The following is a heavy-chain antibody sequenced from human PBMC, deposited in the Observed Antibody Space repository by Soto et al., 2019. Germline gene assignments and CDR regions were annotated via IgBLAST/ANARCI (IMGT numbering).Heavy chain of an antibody. J-gene: IGHJ4*01. CDR3: ATKTVAVAGLD. V-gene: IGHV4-4*02. D-gene: IGHD6-13*01. CDR2: ISHGGNT. CDR1: GGSISSESFY. Sequence: QVQLQESGPGLVKPSGTLSLTCSVSGGSISSESFYWSWVRQHPGKGLEWIGEISHGGNTNYNPSLKSRATISLDKSNNQFSLSLSFVTAADTARYYCATKTVAVAGLDWAHGTPVTVSS.